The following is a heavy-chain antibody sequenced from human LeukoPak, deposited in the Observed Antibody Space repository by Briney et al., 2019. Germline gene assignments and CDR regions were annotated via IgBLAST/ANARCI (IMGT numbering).Heavy chain of an antibody. Sequence: SETLSHTCIVSGGSISSDSYYWNWIRQPPGKGLEWIGSIHYSGSTYYNPSLKRRVTMSVDTSKNQFSLKLSSVTAADTAVYYCAKSGSYYRSFDYWGQGTLVTVSS. CDR2: IHYSGST. D-gene: IGHD1-26*01. V-gene: IGHV4-39*01. CDR3: AKSGSYYRSFDY. CDR1: GGSISSDSYY. J-gene: IGHJ4*02.